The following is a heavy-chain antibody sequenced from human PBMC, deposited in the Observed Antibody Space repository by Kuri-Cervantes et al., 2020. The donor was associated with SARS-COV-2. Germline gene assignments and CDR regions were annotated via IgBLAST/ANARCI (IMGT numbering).Heavy chain of an antibody. Sequence: GESLKISCAASGFTFSNYWMHWVRQGPGKGLVWVSRINSDGSSTSYADSVKGRFTISRDNAKNTLYLQMNSLRAEDTAVYYCAKPKPTFIVVPAASYYYMDVWGKGTTVTVSS. D-gene: IGHD2-2*01. CDR1: GFTFSNYW. CDR2: INSDGSST. CDR3: AKPKPTFIVVPAASYYYMDV. J-gene: IGHJ6*03. V-gene: IGHV3-74*01.